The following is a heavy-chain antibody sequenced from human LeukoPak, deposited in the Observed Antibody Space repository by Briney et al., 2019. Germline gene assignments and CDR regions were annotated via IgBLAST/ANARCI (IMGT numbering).Heavy chain of an antibody. CDR3: AKDDHGGSGWRDYFDY. CDR2: ISGSGSST. Sequence: GGSLRLSCVASGLSFSRYAMSWVRQAPGKGLEWVSTISGSGSSTYYADSVKGRFTISRDSSKNTLHLQMNSLRAEDTAVYYCAKDDHGGSGWRDYFDYWGQGTLVTVSS. J-gene: IGHJ4*02. V-gene: IGHV3-23*01. D-gene: IGHD6-19*01. CDR1: GLSFSRYA.